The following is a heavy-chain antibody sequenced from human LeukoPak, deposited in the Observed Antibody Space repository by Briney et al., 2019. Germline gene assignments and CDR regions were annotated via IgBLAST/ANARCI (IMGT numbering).Heavy chain of an antibody. Sequence: PSETLSLTCAVYGGSFSGYYWSWIRQPPGKGLEWIGEINHSGSTNYNPSLKSRVTISVDTSKNQFSLKLSSVTAADTAVYYCARAPPRGGRYCSSTSCYWWGKCYFDYWGQGTLVTVSS. CDR2: INHSGST. CDR3: ARAPPRGGRYCSSTSCYWWGKCYFDY. D-gene: IGHD2-2*01. V-gene: IGHV4-34*01. CDR1: GGSFSGYY. J-gene: IGHJ4*02.